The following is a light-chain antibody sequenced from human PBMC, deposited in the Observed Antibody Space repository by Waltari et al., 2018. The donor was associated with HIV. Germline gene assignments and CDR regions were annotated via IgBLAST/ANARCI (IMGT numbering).Light chain of an antibody. J-gene: IGKJ4*01. CDR2: VGS. CDR3: MQTLEAPLT. Sequence: DIVMTQSPVSLPVTPGEPASLSCRSSQSLLGSNGYMYVDWYLQKPGQSPQLLIYVGSNRASGVPDRFSGSGSATDFTLKISRLEAEDVGVYYCMQTLEAPLTFGGGTRVEIK. CDR1: QSLLGSNGYMY. V-gene: IGKV2-28*01.